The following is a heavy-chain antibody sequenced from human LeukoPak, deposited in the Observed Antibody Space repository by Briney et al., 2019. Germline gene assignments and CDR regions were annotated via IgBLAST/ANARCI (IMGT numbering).Heavy chain of an antibody. CDR2: IYPGGDI. Sequence: GGSLRLSCAASEVTVTSNYLSWVRQAPGKGLQWVSVIYPGGDIYYSDSVKGRFIISRDNSKNTLSLQMNSLRAEDTAVYYCARDLTGSGFGELWGLYYYYMDVWGKGTTVTISS. D-gene: IGHD3-10*01. J-gene: IGHJ6*03. CDR1: EVTVTSNY. CDR3: ARDLTGSGFGELWGLYYYYMDV. V-gene: IGHV3-53*01.